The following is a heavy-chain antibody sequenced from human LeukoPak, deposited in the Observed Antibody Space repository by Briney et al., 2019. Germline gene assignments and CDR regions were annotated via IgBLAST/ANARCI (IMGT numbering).Heavy chain of an antibody. Sequence: ASVKVSCKASGYTFTSYGISWVRQAPGQGVEWMGWISAYNGNTNYAQKLQGRVTMTADTSTSTAYMELRSLRSDDTAVYYCARVVGSSSWYPYYYYYMDVWGKGTTVTVSS. D-gene: IGHD6-13*01. V-gene: IGHV1-18*01. CDR1: GYTFTSYG. J-gene: IGHJ6*03. CDR2: ISAYNGNT. CDR3: ARVVGSSSWYPYYYYYMDV.